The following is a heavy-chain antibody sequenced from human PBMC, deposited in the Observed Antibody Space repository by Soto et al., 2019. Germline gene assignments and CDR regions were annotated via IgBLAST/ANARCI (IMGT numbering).Heavy chain of an antibody. Sequence: ASGPTLVNPTQTLTLTCTFSGFSLSTSGVGVGWIRQPPGKALEWLALIYWDDDKRYSPSLKSRLTITKDTSKNQVVLTMTNMDPVDTATYYCAHRRGSLPLTGTTTWFDPWGQGTLVTVSS. CDR3: AHRRGSLPLTGTTTWFDP. D-gene: IGHD1-7*01. CDR2: IYWDDDK. V-gene: IGHV2-5*02. CDR1: GFSLSTSGVG. J-gene: IGHJ5*02.